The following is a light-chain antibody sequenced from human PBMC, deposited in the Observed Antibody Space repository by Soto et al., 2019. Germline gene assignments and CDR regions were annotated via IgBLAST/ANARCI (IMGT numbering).Light chain of an antibody. CDR1: QSVSNTY. J-gene: IGKJ5*01. V-gene: IGKV3-20*01. Sequence: EIVLTQSPGTLSLSPGERATLSCRASQSVSNTYLAWYQQKPGQAPRLLIYGASSRATGISDRFSGSGSGTDFTLTISRLEPEDFAVYYCQQYGSSSITFGQGTRLEIK. CDR3: QQYGSSSIT. CDR2: GAS.